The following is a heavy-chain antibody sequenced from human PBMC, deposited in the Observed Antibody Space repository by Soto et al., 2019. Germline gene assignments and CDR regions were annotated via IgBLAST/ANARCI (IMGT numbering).Heavy chain of an antibody. CDR2: ISGSGGST. D-gene: IGHD3-3*01. V-gene: IGHV3-23*01. CDR1: GFTFSSYA. Sequence: GGSLRLSCAASGFTFSSYAMSWVRQAPGKGLEWVSAISGSGGSTYYADSVKGRFTISRDNSKNTLYLQMNSLRAEDTAVYYCAKSPLITNFEVVIIPDFDYWGQRTLVTVSS. CDR3: AKSPLITNFEVVIIPDFDY. J-gene: IGHJ4*02.